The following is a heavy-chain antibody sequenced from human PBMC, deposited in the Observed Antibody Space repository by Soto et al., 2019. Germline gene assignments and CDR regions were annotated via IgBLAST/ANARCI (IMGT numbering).Heavy chain of an antibody. CDR1: GYSFTSYW. CDR2: IYPGDSDT. D-gene: IGHD2-2*01. J-gene: IGHJ6*02. V-gene: IGHV5-51*01. Sequence: PGESLKISCKGSGYSFTSYWIGWVRQMPGKGLEWMGIIYPGDSDTRYSPSFQGQVTISADKSISTAYLQWSSLKASDTAMYYCARAVYCCSTGCYFYGMDVWGQGTTVTVYS. CDR3: ARAVYCCSTGCYFYGMDV.